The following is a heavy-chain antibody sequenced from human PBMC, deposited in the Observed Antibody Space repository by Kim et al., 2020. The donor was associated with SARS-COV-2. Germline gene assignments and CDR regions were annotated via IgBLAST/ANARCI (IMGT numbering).Heavy chain of an antibody. V-gene: IGHV1-69*01. CDR3: ARVVDGDYVSIDY. D-gene: IGHD4-17*01. J-gene: IGHJ4*02. Sequence: AQKFQGRVTITADESTSTAYMELSSLRSEDTAVYYCARVVDGDYVSIDYWGQGTLVTVSS.